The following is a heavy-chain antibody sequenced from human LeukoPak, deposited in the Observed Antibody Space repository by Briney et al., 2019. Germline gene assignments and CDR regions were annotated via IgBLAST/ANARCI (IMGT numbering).Heavy chain of an antibody. D-gene: IGHD1-1*01. Sequence: SETLSLTCTVSGGSISSSSDYWGWIRQAPGKGLEWIGSIYYHENTYYNSSLKSRVTISVDTSKNQFSLKLNSVTAADTAVYFCARRTYSAAYWNHFDHWGQGTLVTVSS. V-gene: IGHV4-39*01. CDR2: IYYHENT. CDR3: ARRTYSAAYWNHFDH. J-gene: IGHJ4*02. CDR1: GGSISSSSDY.